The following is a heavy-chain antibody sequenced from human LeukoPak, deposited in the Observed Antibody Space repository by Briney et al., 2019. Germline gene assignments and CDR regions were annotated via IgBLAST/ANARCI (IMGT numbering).Heavy chain of an antibody. CDR1: GFTFSGYA. Sequence: PGGSLRLSCTASGFTFSGYAMSWVRQAPGKGLEWVSAISGSGGSTYYADSVKGRFTISRDNSKNTLYLQMNSLRAEDTAVYYCAKDAQRWLQLLIDYWGQGTLVTVSS. V-gene: IGHV3-23*01. D-gene: IGHD5-24*01. CDR3: AKDAQRWLQLLIDY. J-gene: IGHJ4*02. CDR2: ISGSGGST.